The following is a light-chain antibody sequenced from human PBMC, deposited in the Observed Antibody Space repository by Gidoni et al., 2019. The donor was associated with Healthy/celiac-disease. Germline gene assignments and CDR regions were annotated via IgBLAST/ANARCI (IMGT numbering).Light chain of an antibody. J-gene: IGKJ4*01. Sequence: DIQMTQYPSSLSASVGDRVTITCRASQSISSNLNWYQQKPGKAPKLLIYAASILQSGVPSRFSGRGSGTDFTLTISSLQPEDFSTYYCQQIYSTPLTFGGGTKVEIK. CDR2: AAS. CDR3: QQIYSTPLT. CDR1: QSISSN. V-gene: IGKV1-39*01.